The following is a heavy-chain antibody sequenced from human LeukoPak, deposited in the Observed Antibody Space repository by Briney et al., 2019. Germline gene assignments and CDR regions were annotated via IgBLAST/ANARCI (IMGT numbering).Heavy chain of an antibody. V-gene: IGHV1-18*01. Sequence: GASVKVSCKASGYTFTSYGISWVRQAPGQAPEWMGWISTSNGNTNCAQRLQDRVTMTTDTSTTTAYMELRSLTSDDAAVYYCARGWELSYWGQGTLVTVSS. CDR1: GYTFTSYG. D-gene: IGHD3-16*02. CDR3: ARGWELSY. J-gene: IGHJ4*02. CDR2: ISTSNGNT.